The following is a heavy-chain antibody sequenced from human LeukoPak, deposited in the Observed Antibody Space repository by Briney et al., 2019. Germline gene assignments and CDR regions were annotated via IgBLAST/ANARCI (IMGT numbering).Heavy chain of an antibody. CDR1: GGSISSYY. Sequence: SETLSLTCTVSGGSISSYYWSWIRQPPGKGLEWIWYIYYSGSTNYNPSLKSRVTISVDTSKNQFSLKLSSVTAADTAVYYCARSIAVAGTFDYWGQGTLVTVSS. V-gene: IGHV4-59*01. D-gene: IGHD6-19*01. CDR2: IYYSGST. CDR3: ARSIAVAGTFDY. J-gene: IGHJ4*02.